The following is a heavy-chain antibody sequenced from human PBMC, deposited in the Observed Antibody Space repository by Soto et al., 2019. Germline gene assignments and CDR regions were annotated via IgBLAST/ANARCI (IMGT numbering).Heavy chain of an antibody. V-gene: IGHV3-30-3*01. CDR2: ISYDGSNK. CDR1: GFTFSSYA. D-gene: IGHD3-3*01. Sequence: VQLVESGGGVVQPGRSLRLSCAASGFTFSSYAMHWVRQAPGKGLEWVAVISYDGSNKYYADSVKGRFTISRDNSKNTLYLQMNSLRAEDTAVYYCARDRHQSVDFWSGYCFGYWGQGTLVTVSS. CDR3: ARDRHQSVDFWSGYCFGY. J-gene: IGHJ4*02.